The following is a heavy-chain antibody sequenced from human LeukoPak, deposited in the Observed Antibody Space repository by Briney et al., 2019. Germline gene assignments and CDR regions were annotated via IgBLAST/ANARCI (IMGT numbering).Heavy chain of an antibody. CDR1: GGSFSSHA. CDR2: IIPIFGTA. J-gene: IGHJ5*02. Sequence: ASVNVSCKASGGSFSSHAISWVRQAAGQGLERMGGIIPIFGTANYAQKFQGRVTITADESTSTAYMELSSLRSEDTAVYYCVRRCSGGSCYWFDPWGQGTLVTVSS. V-gene: IGHV1-69*01. CDR3: VRRCSGGSCYWFDP. D-gene: IGHD2-15*01.